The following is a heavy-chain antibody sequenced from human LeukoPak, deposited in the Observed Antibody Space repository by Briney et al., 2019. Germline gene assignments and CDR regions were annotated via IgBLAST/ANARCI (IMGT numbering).Heavy chain of an antibody. CDR2: ISYDGRNK. Sequence: PGGSLRLSCAASGFTFSRYGMHWVRQAPGKGLEWVAVISYDGRNKYYADSVKGRFTISRDNSKNTLYLQMNSLRVEDTAVYYCAKSAGYSSGFDYWGQGTLATVSS. CDR1: GFTFSRYG. J-gene: IGHJ4*02. D-gene: IGHD6-19*01. CDR3: AKSAGYSSGFDY. V-gene: IGHV3-30*18.